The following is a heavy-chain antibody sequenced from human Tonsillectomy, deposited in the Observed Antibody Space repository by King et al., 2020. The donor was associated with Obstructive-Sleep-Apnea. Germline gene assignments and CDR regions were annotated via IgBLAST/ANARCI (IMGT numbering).Heavy chain of an antibody. CDR1: GYSISSGFY. D-gene: IGHD2-15*01. CDR3: ARDPNSGGGSCYFDY. J-gene: IGHJ4*02. Sequence: QLQESGPGLVKPSETLSLTCAVSGYSISSGFYWGWIRQPPGKGLEWIGSIHHSGSTSYNPSLRSRVTISVDTSKNQFSLKLRSVTATDTAVYHCARDPNSGGGSCYFDYWGQGTLVAVSS. V-gene: IGHV4-38-2*02. CDR2: IHHSGST.